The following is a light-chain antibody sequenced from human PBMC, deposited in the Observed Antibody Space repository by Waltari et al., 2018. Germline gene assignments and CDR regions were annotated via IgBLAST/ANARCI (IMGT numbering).Light chain of an antibody. J-gene: IGLJ1*01. V-gene: IGLV1-40*01. CDR3: QSYDSSLRGFFV. CDR1: SSNTGEGYA. CDR2: DNT. Sequence: QSVLTQPPSVSGAPGQRITIACTGSSSNTGEGYAVQCYHQLPGTAPKLLIYDNTKRPSGVPDRFSGSKSGTSASLAISGLQTEDEGNYYCQSYDSSLRGFFVFGTGTKVTVL.